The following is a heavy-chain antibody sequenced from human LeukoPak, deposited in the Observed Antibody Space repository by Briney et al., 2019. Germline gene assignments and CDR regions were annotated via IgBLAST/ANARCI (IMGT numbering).Heavy chain of an antibody. CDR2: ISGSGGST. V-gene: IGHV3-23*01. CDR1: GFTFSSYA. Sequence: PGGSLRLSCAASGFTFSSYAMSWVRQAPGKGLEWVSAISGSGGSTYYADSVKGRFTISRDNSKNTLYLQMNSLRAEDTAVYYCANGGGRPIDYYYYGMDVWGQGTTVTVSS. J-gene: IGHJ6*02. D-gene: IGHD1-26*01. CDR3: ANGGGRPIDYYYYGMDV.